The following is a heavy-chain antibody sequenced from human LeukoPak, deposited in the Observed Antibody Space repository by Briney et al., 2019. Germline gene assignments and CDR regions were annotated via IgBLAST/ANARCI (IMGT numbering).Heavy chain of an antibody. CDR2: INPNSGGT. CDR3: ASGITMIVVVSSDAFDI. J-gene: IGHJ3*02. CDR1: GYTFTGYY. D-gene: IGHD3-22*01. Sequence: ASVKVSCKASGYTFTGYYMHGVRQAPGQGLEWMGWINPNSGGTNYAQKFQGRVTMTRDTSISTAYMELSRLRSDDTAVYYCASGITMIVVVSSDAFDIWGQGTMVTVSS. V-gene: IGHV1-2*02.